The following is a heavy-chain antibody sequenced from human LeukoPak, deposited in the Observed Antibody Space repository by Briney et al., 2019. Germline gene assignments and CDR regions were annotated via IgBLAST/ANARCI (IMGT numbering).Heavy chain of an antibody. Sequence: PGGSLRLSCAASGFTFSSYEMNWVRQAPGKGLEWVSYISSSGSTIYYADSVKGRFTISRDNAKNSLYLQMNSLRAEDTAVYYCAREDCSGGSCFYLDYWGQGTLVTVSS. CDR1: GFTFSSYE. CDR2: ISSSGSTI. V-gene: IGHV3-48*03. D-gene: IGHD2-15*01. CDR3: AREDCSGGSCFYLDY. J-gene: IGHJ4*02.